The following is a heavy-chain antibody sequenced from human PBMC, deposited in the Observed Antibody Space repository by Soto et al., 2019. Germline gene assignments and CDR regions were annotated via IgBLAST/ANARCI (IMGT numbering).Heavy chain of an antibody. D-gene: IGHD4-17*01. CDR1: GGTFSSYA. V-gene: IGHV1-69*01. Sequence: QVQLVQSGAEVQKPGSSVKVSCKASGGTFSSYAISWVRQAPGQGLEWMGGIIPIFGTANYAQKFQGRVTITADESTSTAYMELSSLRSEDTAVYYCASLDAVGTVTTRWFDPWGQGTLVTVSS. CDR3: ASLDAVGTVTTRWFDP. J-gene: IGHJ5*02. CDR2: IIPIFGTA.